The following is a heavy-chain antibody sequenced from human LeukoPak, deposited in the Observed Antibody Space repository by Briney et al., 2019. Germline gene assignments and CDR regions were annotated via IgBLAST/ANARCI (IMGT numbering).Heavy chain of an antibody. CDR1: GFTFSDHY. CDR3: AREGTVIVTYDY. V-gene: IGHV3-7*01. Sequence: GGSLRLSCAASGFTFSDHYMDWVRQAPGKGLEWVANMKHDGSEKYYVDSVKGRFTISRDNAKNSLYLQMNSLRADDSAVYYCAREGTVIVTYDYWGQGTLVTVSS. J-gene: IGHJ4*02. CDR2: MKHDGSEK. D-gene: IGHD4-11*01.